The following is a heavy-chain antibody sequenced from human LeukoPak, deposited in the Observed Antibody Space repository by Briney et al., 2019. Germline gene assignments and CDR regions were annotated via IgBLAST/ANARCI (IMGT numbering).Heavy chain of an antibody. CDR2: ISGSGGST. V-gene: IGHV3-23*01. CDR1: GFTFSSYA. CDR3: ARDQDPTPVLILTGYYQGKNDY. J-gene: IGHJ4*02. Sequence: QPGGSLRLSCAASGFTFSSYAMSWVRQAPGKGLEWVSAISGSGGSTYYADSVKGRFTISRDNSKNTLYLQMNSLRAEDTAVYYCARDQDPTPVLILTGYYQGKNDYWGQGTLVTVSS. D-gene: IGHD3-9*01.